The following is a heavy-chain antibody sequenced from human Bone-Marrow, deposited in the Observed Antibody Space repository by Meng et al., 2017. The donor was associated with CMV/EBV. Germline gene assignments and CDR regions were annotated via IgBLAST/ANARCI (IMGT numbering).Heavy chain of an antibody. CDR3: AKDINEWELLGYSGMDV. CDR1: GFTFDDYA. CDR2: IRYDGSNK. Sequence: GESLKISCAASGFTFDDYAMHWVRQAPGKGLEWVAFIRYDGSNKYYADSVKGRFTISRDNSKNTLYLQMNRVRAEDTAVYYCAKDINEWELLGYSGMDVWGQGTTVTVSS. J-gene: IGHJ6*02. D-gene: IGHD3-10*01. V-gene: IGHV3-30*02.